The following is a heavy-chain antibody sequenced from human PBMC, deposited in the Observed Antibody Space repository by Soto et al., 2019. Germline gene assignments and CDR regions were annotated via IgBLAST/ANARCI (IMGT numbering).Heavy chain of an antibody. V-gene: IGHV2-5*01. CDR1: VFSLSSSGVG. J-gene: IGHJ4*02. CDR3: AYSVSVYSISCYC. Sequence: QITLKESGPTLVKPTQTLTLTCTFSVFSLSSSGVGVGWICQPPGTALEWLALIYCNDAKRYSPSLTSRLTITNDTSKNQVVLTMTNMDPVDTATYYCAYSVSVYSISCYCWGQGALITVSS. D-gene: IGHD6-13*01. CDR2: IYCNDAK.